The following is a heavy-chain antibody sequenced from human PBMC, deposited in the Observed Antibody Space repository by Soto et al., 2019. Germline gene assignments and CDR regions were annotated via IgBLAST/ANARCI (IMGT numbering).Heavy chain of an antibody. CDR2: SNPNSGGT. Sequence: ASVKVSCKASGYTFTGYYMHWVRQARGQGLEWMGWSNPNSGGTNYAQKFQGWVTMTRDTSISTAYMELSRLRSDDTAVYYCARALSLWSGYSVGYWGQGDLVTVSS. D-gene: IGHD3-3*01. J-gene: IGHJ4*02. V-gene: IGHV1-2*04. CDR1: GYTFTGYY. CDR3: ARALSLWSGYSVGY.